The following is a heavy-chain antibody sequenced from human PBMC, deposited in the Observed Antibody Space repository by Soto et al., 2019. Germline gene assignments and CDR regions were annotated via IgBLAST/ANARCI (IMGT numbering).Heavy chain of an antibody. CDR2: IFYTGST. CDR3: AHFSDLEWFDP. Sequence: QVQLQESGPGLVRPSETLSLTCTVSGGSIRRYFWSWIRQSPGKGLEWIGYIFYTGSTTYNPSLKSRVTISIDTSKNPFSLKLSSLTAADTAVYYCAHFSDLEWFDPWGQGTLVTVSS. D-gene: IGHD2-21*01. J-gene: IGHJ5*02. CDR1: GGSIRRYF. V-gene: IGHV4-59*01.